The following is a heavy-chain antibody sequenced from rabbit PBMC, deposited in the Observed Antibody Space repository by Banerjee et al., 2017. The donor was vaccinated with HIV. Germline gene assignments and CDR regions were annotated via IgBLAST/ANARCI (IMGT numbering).Heavy chain of an antibody. J-gene: IGHJ4*01. CDR3: ARFTSTTAYFEYFNL. Sequence: QQLVESGGGLVKPGASLTLTCKASGFSFSSGYYMCWVRQAPGKGLEWIACIYAGSSGSTYYATWAKGRFTISTTSSTTVTLQVTSLTAADTATYFCARFTSTTAYFEYFNLWGQGTLVTVS. D-gene: IGHD1-1*01. CDR2: IYAGSSGST. CDR1: GFSFSSGYY. V-gene: IGHV1S40*01.